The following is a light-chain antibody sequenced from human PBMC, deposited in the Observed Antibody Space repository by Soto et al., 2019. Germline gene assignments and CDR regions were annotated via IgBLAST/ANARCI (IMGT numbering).Light chain of an antibody. J-gene: IGKJ4*01. V-gene: IGKV3-20*01. CDR1: QSVTSNY. CDR2: YVS. CDR3: QQYGTSLLT. Sequence: EVLLTQSPGTLSLSPGERATLSCRASQSVTSNYLAWYQQRPGQAPRLLMYYVSTRAAGIPDRFSGSGSGTDFTLTISRLEPEDFAVYYCQQYGTSLLTFGGGTKVDIK.